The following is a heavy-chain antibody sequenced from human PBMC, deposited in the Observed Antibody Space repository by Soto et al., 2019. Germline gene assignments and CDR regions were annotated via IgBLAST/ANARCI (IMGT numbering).Heavy chain of an antibody. CDR2: INPNSGGT. Sequence: ASVKVSCKASGYTFTGYYMHWVRQAPGQGLEWMGWINPNSGGTNYAQKFQGWVTMTRDTSISTAYMELSRLRSDDTAVYYCARFSSSSVGSFDFWGQGTLVTVSS. J-gene: IGHJ4*02. CDR3: ARFSSSSVGSFDF. CDR1: GYTFTGYY. D-gene: IGHD6-6*01. V-gene: IGHV1-2*04.